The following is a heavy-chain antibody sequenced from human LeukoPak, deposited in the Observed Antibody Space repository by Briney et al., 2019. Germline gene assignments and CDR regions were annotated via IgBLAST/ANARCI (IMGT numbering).Heavy chain of an antibody. V-gene: IGHV4-59*01. Sequence: SETLSLTCTVSGGSISSYYWSWIRQPPGKGLEWIGYIYYSGSTNYNPSLKSRVTISVDTSKNQFSLKLSSVTAADTAVYYCVRSSILTGTYYFDYWSQGTLVTVSS. D-gene: IGHD3-9*01. CDR3: VRSSILTGTYYFDY. CDR2: IYYSGST. J-gene: IGHJ4*02. CDR1: GGSISSYY.